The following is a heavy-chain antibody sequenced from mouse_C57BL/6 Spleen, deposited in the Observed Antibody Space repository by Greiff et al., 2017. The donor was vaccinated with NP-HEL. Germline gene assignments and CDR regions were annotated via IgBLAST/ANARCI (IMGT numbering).Heavy chain of an antibody. CDR3: ARSLYDGRGYYYAMDY. D-gene: IGHD2-3*01. J-gene: IGHJ4*01. V-gene: IGHV1-39*01. CDR2: INPNYGTT. Sequence: VQLKESGPELVKPGASVKISCKASGYSFTDYNMNWVKQSNGKSLEWIGVINPNYGTTYYNQKFKGKATLTVDQSSSTAYMQLNSLTSEDSAVYYCARSLYDGRGYYYAMDYWVKEPQSPSPQ. CDR1: GYSFTDYN.